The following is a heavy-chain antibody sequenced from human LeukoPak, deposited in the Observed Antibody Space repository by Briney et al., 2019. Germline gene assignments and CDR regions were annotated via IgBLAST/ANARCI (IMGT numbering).Heavy chain of an antibody. CDR2: ISSSSSYI. Sequence: GSLRLSCATSGFTLSSYSMNWVPQAPGKGLGWVSFISSSSSYIYYADSVKGRFTISRDNAKNSLYLQMNSLRAEDTAVYYCARDPDYYDSSGYYYYYMDVWGKGTTVTVSS. D-gene: IGHD3-22*01. V-gene: IGHV3-21*01. CDR3: ARDPDYYDSSGYYYYYMDV. CDR1: GFTLSSYS. J-gene: IGHJ6*03.